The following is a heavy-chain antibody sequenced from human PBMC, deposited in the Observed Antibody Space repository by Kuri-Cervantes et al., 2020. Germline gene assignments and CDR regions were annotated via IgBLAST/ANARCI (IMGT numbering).Heavy chain of an antibody. D-gene: IGHD4-17*01. CDR2: IWYDGSNK. V-gene: IGHV3-33*06. CDR1: GFTFSGSD. J-gene: IGHJ4*02. Sequence: GESLKISCAASGFTFSGSDMHWVRQAPGKGLEWVAVIWYDGSNKYYADSVKGRFTISRDNSKNTLYLQMNSLRAEDTAVYYCAKEGDYGDYVDYWGQGTLVTVSS. CDR3: AKEGDYGDYVDY.